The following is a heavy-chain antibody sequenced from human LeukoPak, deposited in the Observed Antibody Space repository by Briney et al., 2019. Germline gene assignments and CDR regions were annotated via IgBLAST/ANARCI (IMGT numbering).Heavy chain of an antibody. D-gene: IGHD5-24*01. CDR3: ARQGMSTLYFDY. V-gene: IGHV4-59*08. J-gene: IGHJ4*02. CDR2: ISHSGYT. Sequence: SETLSLICTVSGGSISSHYWSWLRQPPGKGLEWIGYISHSGYTNYNPSLRSRVTISVDTSKNQFSLKLNSVTAADTAVYYCARQGMSTLYFDYWGQGTLVTVSS. CDR1: GGSISSHY.